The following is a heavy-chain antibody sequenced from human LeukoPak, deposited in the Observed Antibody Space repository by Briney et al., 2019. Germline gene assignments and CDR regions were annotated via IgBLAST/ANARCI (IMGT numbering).Heavy chain of an antibody. J-gene: IGHJ4*02. Sequence: SETLSLTCTVSGGPISSSSYYWGWIRQPPGKGLEWIGSIYYSGSTYYNPSLKSRVTISVDTSKNQFSLKLSSVTAADTAVYYCARDSSSWYLWGQGTLVTVSS. CDR2: IYYSGST. CDR3: ARDSSSWYL. CDR1: GGPISSSSYY. D-gene: IGHD6-13*01. V-gene: IGHV4-39*02.